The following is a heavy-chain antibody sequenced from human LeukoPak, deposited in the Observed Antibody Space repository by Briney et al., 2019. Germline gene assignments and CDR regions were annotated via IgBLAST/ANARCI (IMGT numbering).Heavy chain of an antibody. J-gene: IGHJ6*03. D-gene: IGHD3-10*01. Sequence: GGSLRLPCVASGFSFSDYGMHWVRQTPGKGLEWVAFTQSSGSDKYYADSVKGRFAISRDNAKKTLYLQMNSLRVEDTAVYFCAKRDQYGSGRGYYYMDVWGKGTTVTVSS. V-gene: IGHV3-30*02. CDR2: TQSSGSDK. CDR1: GFSFSDYG. CDR3: AKRDQYGSGRGYYYMDV.